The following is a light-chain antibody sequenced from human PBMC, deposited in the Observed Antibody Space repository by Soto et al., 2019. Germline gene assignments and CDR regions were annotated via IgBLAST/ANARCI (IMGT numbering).Light chain of an antibody. J-gene: IGLJ1*01. CDR3: NSFTSSSTLV. CDR1: SSDVGGYNY. V-gene: IGLV2-14*03. Sequence: QSVLTQPASVSGSPGQSITISCTGTSSDVGGYNYVSWYQQHPGKAPRLMIFDVSSRPSGVSSRFSGSKSGNTASLTISGLQAEDEADYYCNSFTSSSTLVFGTGTKPTVL. CDR2: DVS.